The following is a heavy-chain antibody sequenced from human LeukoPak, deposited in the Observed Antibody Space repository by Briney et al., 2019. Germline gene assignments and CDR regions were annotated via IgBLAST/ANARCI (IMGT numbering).Heavy chain of an antibody. V-gene: IGHV1-46*01. Sequence: ASVKVSCKASGYTFTNYFMYWVRQAPGQGLEWMEIINPSGGSTTYAQKFQGRVTMTRDTSTSTVYMQLSSLRSEDTAVYYCARAYYDDTNGYYPGGDYWGQGTPVTVSS. D-gene: IGHD3-22*01. J-gene: IGHJ4*02. CDR1: GYTFTNYF. CDR2: INPSGGST. CDR3: ARAYYDDTNGYYPGGDY.